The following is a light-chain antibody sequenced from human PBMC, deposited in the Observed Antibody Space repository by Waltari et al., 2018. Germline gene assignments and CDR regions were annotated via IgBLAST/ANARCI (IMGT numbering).Light chain of an antibody. V-gene: IGKV1-9*01. J-gene: IGKJ3*01. CDR2: AAS. CDR1: QGISTN. CDR3: QQVNSFPFT. Sequence: DIQLTQSPSFLSASVGDRVTITCRASQGISTNLAWYQQKPGIAPNLLIYAASALQSGVPSRFSGSGSGTEFTLTISSLQPEDFGSYFCQQVNSFPFTFGPGTTVDLK.